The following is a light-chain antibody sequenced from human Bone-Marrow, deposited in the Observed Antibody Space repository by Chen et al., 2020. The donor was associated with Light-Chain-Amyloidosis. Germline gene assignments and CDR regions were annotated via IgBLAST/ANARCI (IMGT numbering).Light chain of an antibody. Sequence: QSALTHPASVSGAPGPPITISCTGTSGDVGTYNYVSWYQQHPGKAPKVMIYAVSNRPSGVSNRFSGSKSGNTASLTISGLQAEDEADYYCSSFTSSSSYVFGPGTKVTVL. CDR2: AVS. V-gene: IGLV2-14*01. CDR1: SGDVGTYNY. J-gene: IGLJ1*01. CDR3: SSFTSSSSYV.